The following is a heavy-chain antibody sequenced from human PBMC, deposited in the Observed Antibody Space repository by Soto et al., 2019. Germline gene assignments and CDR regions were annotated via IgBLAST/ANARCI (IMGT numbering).Heavy chain of an antibody. CDR3: ARGFMGYYYYGMDV. CDR2: INHSGST. V-gene: IGHV4-34*01. J-gene: IGHJ6*02. CDR1: GGSFSGYY. Sequence: SETLSLTCAVYGGSFSGYYWSWIRQPPGKGLEWIGEINHSGSTNYNPSLKSRVTISVDTSKNQFSLKLSSVTAADTAVYYCARGFMGYYYYGMDVWGQGTTVTVSS.